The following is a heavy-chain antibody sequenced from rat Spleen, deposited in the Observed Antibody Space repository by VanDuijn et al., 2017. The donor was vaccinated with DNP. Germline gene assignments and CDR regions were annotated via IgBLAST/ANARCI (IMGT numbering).Heavy chain of an antibody. V-gene: IGHV5-25*01. D-gene: IGHD3-1*01. Sequence: EVQLVESGGGLVQPGRSLKLSCVASGFSFSDYDMAWVRQAPTKGLEWVEAISTSGSRTYYADSVKGRFTISRDDAKSSLYLQMNSLKSEDTATYYCARGSTSIYWYFDFWGPGTMVTVSS. CDR1: GFSFSDYD. CDR3: ARGSTSIYWYFDF. J-gene: IGHJ1*01. CDR2: ISTSGSRT.